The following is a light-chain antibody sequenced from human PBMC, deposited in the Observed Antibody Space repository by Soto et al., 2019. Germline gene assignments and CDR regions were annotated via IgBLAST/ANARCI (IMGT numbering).Light chain of an antibody. CDR3: QQYYSTPRT. Sequence: DIVMTQSPDSLAVSLGESATINCKSSQSVLYSANNKNYLAWYQQKPGQPPKLLLYWASTRESGVPDRFSGSGSGTDFTLTISSLQAEDVAVYYCQQYYSTPRTFGQGTKVEIK. J-gene: IGKJ1*01. CDR1: QSVLYSANNKNY. CDR2: WAS. V-gene: IGKV4-1*01.